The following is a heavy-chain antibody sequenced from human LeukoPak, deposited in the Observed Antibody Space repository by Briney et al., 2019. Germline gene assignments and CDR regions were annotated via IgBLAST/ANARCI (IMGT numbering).Heavy chain of an antibody. CDR1: GYTFTDSY. CDR3: WRIKNGYNYAYDL. V-gene: IGHV1-46*01. Sequence: ASVKVSCKASGYTFTDSYVHWVRQAPGQVLEWMGLIDPDGGNTNYAQNFQGRVTLTRDTSTSTLYMELSSRRSEDKAIYYVWRIKNGYNYAYDLWGQGTVVTVPS. D-gene: IGHD5-24*01. CDR2: IDPDGGNT. J-gene: IGHJ3*01.